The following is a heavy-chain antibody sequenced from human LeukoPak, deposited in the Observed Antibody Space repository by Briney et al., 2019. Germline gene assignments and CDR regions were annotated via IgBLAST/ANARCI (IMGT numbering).Heavy chain of an antibody. D-gene: IGHD3-10*02. Sequence: GGSLRLSCAASGFTVSSTYMAWVRQAPGKGLEWVSFMYSEDNKYYADSVKGRFTIPRDNSKNTLYLQMNTLRADDTAVYYCARGVLGIIPIDYWGQGTLVTVSS. V-gene: IGHV3-53*01. J-gene: IGHJ4*02. CDR3: ARGVLGIIPIDY. CDR1: GFTVSSTY. CDR2: MYSEDNK.